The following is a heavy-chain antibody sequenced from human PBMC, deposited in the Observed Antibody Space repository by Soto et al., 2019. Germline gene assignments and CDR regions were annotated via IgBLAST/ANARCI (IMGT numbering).Heavy chain of an antibody. CDR3: ERDKDRLPLGGNYYYILDV. J-gene: IGHJ6*02. CDR1: GGTFSNSA. CDR2: IMTIFRTP. D-gene: IGHD5-12*01. Sequence: QVQLEQSGAEVKKPGSSVKVSCKASGGTFSNSAISWVRQAPGQGLEWMGGIMTIFRTPEYAQKFQSRVTITAVESTSTAYMELSGLRSDDTAIYYCERDKDRLPLGGNYYYILDVLGQGTTVTVSS. V-gene: IGHV1-69*12.